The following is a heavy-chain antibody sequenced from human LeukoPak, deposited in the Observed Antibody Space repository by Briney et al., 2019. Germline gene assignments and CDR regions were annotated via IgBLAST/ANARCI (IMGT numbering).Heavy chain of an antibody. D-gene: IGHD2-2*01. J-gene: IGHJ6*03. CDR2: MYYSGST. CDR1: GGAITNYY. Sequence: SGTLSLTCTVSGGAITNYYWSWIRQPPGKGLEWIGYMYYSGSTNYNPSLKSRVTMSVDTSNNQISLKMTSLTAADTAVYYCARAPAGQPYYYMDVWGKGTTVTVSS. V-gene: IGHV4-59*01. CDR3: ARAPAGQPYYYMDV.